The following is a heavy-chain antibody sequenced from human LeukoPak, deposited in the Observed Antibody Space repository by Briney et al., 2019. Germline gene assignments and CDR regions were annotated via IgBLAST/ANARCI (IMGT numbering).Heavy chain of an antibody. V-gene: IGHV4-34*01. CDR1: GGSFSGYY. CDR3: ARCVDYDFWSGYRRGGFDY. D-gene: IGHD3-3*01. Sequence: KPSETLSLTCAVYGGSFSGYYWSWIRQPPGKGLEWIGEINHSGSTNYNPSLKSRVTISVDTSKNQFSLKLSSVTAADTAVYYCARCVDYDFWSGYRRGGFDYWGQGTLVTVSS. J-gene: IGHJ4*02. CDR2: INHSGST.